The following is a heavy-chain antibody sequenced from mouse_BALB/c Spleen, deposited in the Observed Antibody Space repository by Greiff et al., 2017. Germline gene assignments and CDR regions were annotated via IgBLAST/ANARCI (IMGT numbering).Heavy chain of an antibody. J-gene: IGHJ4*01. CDR3: ARNGPTGAMDY. CDR1: GFTFSSYG. V-gene: IGHV5-6*01. D-gene: IGHD1-1*01. Sequence: EVQLVESGGDLVKPGGSLKLSCAASGFTFSSYGMSWVRQTPDKRLEWVATISSGGSYTYYPDSVKGRFTISRDNAKNTLYLQMSSLKSEDTAMYYCARNGPTGAMDYWGQGTSVTVSS. CDR2: ISSGGSYT.